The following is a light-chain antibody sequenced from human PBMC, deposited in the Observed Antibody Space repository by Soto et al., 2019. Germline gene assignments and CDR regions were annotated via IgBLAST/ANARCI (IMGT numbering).Light chain of an antibody. CDR1: QSVSSSY. CDR2: GAS. J-gene: IGKJ1*01. CDR3: QQRSNWPWT. V-gene: IGKV3D-20*02. Sequence: EIVLTQSPGTLSLSPGERATLSCRASQSVSSSYLAWYQQKPGQAPSLLIYGASSRATGIPDRFSGSGSGTDFTLTISRLEPEDFAVYYCQQRSNWPWTFGQGTKVDI.